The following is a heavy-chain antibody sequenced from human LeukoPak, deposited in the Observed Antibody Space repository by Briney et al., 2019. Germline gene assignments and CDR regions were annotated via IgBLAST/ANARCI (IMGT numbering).Heavy chain of an antibody. CDR2: ISSSGSTI. J-gene: IGHJ4*02. V-gene: IGHV3-11*01. Sequence: GGSLRLSCAASGFTFSDYYMSWIRQAPGKGLEWVSYISSSGSTIYYADSVKGRFTISRDNAENSLSLQMNSLRAEDTAVYFCARYYYDSSGYYYFDYWGQGTLVTVSS. D-gene: IGHD3-22*01. CDR3: ARYYYDSSGYYYFDY. CDR1: GFTFSDYY.